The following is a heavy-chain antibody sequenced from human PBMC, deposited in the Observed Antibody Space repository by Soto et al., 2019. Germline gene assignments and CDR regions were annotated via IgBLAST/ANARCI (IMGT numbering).Heavy chain of an antibody. CDR1: GYTFTIYA. Sequence: ASVKVSCKASGYTFTIYAMHWVRQAPGQRLEWMGWISAGNGNTKYSQKFQGRVTITRDTSTSTAYMELRSLRSDDTAVYYCARVTGQYYYYYYGMDVWGQGTTVTVSS. V-gene: IGHV1-3*01. CDR2: ISAGNGNT. D-gene: IGHD2-21*02. CDR3: ARVTGQYYYYYYGMDV. J-gene: IGHJ6*02.